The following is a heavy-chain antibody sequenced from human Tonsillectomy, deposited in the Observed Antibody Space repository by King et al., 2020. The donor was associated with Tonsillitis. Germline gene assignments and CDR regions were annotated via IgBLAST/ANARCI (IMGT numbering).Heavy chain of an antibody. CDR2: IYYSGIT. V-gene: IGHV4-59*01. D-gene: IGHD3-3*01. CDR3: ARVGGTIFRVVDYYYYMDV. Sequence: VQLQESGPGLVKPSETLSLTCTVSGGSISTYYWSWIRQPPGKGLEWIGYIYYSGITNYNPSLTSRVTISVDTSTNQFSLNLSSVTAADTAVYYCARVGGTIFRVVDYYYYMDVWGKGTTVTVSS. J-gene: IGHJ6*03. CDR1: GGSISTYY.